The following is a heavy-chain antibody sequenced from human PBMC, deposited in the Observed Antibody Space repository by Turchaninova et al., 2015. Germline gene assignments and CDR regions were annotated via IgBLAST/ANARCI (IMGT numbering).Heavy chain of an antibody. Sequence: GFTFSSHWMSWVRQAPGKGLEWVANIKQHGSEKDYVNSVKGRFTISREDAKNSLYLQMNNLRAEDTAVYXXXRGPAYGSRXDFFXXWGQGALVTXSS. J-gene: IGHJ4*02. CDR1: GFTFSSHW. V-gene: IGHV3-7*03. CDR2: IKQHGSEK. CDR3: XRGPAYGSRXDFFXX. D-gene: IGHD3-10*01.